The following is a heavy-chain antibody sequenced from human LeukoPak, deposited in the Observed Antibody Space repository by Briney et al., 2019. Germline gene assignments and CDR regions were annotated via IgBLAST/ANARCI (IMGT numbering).Heavy chain of an antibody. J-gene: IGHJ4*02. CDR1: GFTVSSNY. CDR2: IYSAGNT. Sequence: PGGSLRLSCAVSGFTVSSNYMTWVHQAPGKGLEWVSIIYSAGNTYYADSVKGRFTISRDNSKNTLYLQMNSLRAEDTAVYYCSRQRRYCSGDNCYSGLDSWGQGTLVTVSS. V-gene: IGHV3-53*01. D-gene: IGHD2-15*01. CDR3: SRQRRYCSGDNCYSGLDS.